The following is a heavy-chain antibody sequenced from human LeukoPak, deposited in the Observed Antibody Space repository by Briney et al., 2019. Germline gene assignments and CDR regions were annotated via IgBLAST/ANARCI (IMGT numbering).Heavy chain of an antibody. CDR2: IRYDGSNK. CDR1: GFTFSSYG. Sequence: GGSLRLSCAASGFTFSSYGMHWVRQAPGKGLEWVAFIRYDGSNKYYADSVKGRFTISRDNSKNTLYLQMNSLRAEDTAVYYCASDTSHTGGYYYREDAFDVWGQGTMVTVSS. J-gene: IGHJ3*01. D-gene: IGHD3-22*01. V-gene: IGHV3-30*02. CDR3: ASDTSHTGGYYYREDAFDV.